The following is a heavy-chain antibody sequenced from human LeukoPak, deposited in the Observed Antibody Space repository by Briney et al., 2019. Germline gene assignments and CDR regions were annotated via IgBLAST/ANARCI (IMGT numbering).Heavy chain of an antibody. D-gene: IGHD3-10*01. Sequence: SETLSLTCNVTGGSISSTNYYWGWIRQPPGTGLEWIGNIYYSGSTYYNPSLKSRVSISVDTSKNQFSLNLTSVTAADTAVYYCAREGPGITMVRGVIRYWGQGTLVTVSS. J-gene: IGHJ4*02. CDR2: IYYSGST. CDR1: GGSISSTNYY. CDR3: AREGPGITMVRGVIRY. V-gene: IGHV4-39*02.